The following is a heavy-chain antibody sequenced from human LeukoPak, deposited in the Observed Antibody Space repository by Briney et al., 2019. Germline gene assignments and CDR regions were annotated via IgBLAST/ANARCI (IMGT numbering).Heavy chain of an antibody. CDR3: ARSGNFLKMRPGYFDS. J-gene: IGHJ4*02. CDR1: GFTFSSYA. D-gene: IGHD3-22*01. V-gene: IGHV3-23*01. CDR2: ISGSGGTT. Sequence: PGGSLRLSCEASGFTFSSYAMGWVRQAPGKGLEWVSAISGSGGTTYYADSVKGRLTISRDNSKNTLYLQMNSLRAEDTAVYYRARSGNFLKMRPGYFDSWGQGTLVTVSS.